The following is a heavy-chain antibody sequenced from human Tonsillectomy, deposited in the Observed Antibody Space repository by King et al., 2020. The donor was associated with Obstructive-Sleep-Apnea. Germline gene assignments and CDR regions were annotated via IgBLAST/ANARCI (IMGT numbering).Heavy chain of an antibody. Sequence: QLVQSGGGLVKPGGSLSLSCAASGFVFRDYYMTWIRQAPGRGLEWVSYISKSGSTMYYTDSVKGRFTISRDTAKNSLFLQMNSLRADDTAVYYCARAYDILTGGIDYWGQGTLVTVSS. J-gene: IGHJ4*02. CDR2: ISKSGSTM. CDR3: ARAYDILTGGIDY. CDR1: GFVFRDYY. D-gene: IGHD3-9*01. V-gene: IGHV3-11*01.